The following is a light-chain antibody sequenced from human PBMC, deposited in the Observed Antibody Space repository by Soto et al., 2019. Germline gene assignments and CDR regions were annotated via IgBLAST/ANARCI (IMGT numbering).Light chain of an antibody. CDR1: QDIRSS. CDR3: QQDSSWPLT. J-gene: IGKJ4*01. Sequence: EIVMTQPPATLSVSPGETVTLSCRASQDIRSSLAWYQQKPGQAPRLLIYGASIRATGVPATFSGSGSGTEFTLSISSLQSEHLGVYYCQQDSSWPLTFGGGTKVDIK. V-gene: IGKV3-15*01. CDR2: GAS.